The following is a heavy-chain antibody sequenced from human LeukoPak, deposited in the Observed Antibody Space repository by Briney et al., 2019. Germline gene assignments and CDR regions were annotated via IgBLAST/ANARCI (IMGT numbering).Heavy chain of an antibody. Sequence: ASVKVSCKVSGYTLTELSMHWVRQAPGKGLEWMGGFDPEDGETIYAQKLQGRVTMTTDTSTSTAYMELRSLRSDDTAVYYCAKDDIAVAGTFDYWGQGTLVTVSS. D-gene: IGHD6-19*01. J-gene: IGHJ4*02. V-gene: IGHV1-24*01. CDR2: FDPEDGET. CDR3: AKDDIAVAGTFDY. CDR1: GYTLTELS.